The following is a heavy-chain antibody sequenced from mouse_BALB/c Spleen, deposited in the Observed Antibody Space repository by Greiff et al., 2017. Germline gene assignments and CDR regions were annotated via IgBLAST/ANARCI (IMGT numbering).Heavy chain of an antibody. Sequence: EVKLVESGGGLVKPGGSLKLSCAASGFTFSSYAMSWVRQSPEKRLEWVAEISSGGSYTYYPDTVTGRFTISRDNAKNTLYLEMSSLRSEDTAMYYCARDGGPGFAYWGQGTLVTVSA. CDR3: ARDGGPGFAY. V-gene: IGHV5-9-4*01. CDR1: GFTFSSYA. J-gene: IGHJ3*01. CDR2: ISSGGSYT.